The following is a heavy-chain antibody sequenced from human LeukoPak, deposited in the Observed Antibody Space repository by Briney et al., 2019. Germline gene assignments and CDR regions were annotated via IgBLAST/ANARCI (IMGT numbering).Heavy chain of an antibody. V-gene: IGHV3-21*04. J-gene: IGHJ6*03. Sequence: GGSLRLSCTASGFTFSTYTMNWVRQAPGKGLEWISSITSNSKYIFYADSLKGRFTISRDNAKNSLYLQMNSLRAEDTALYYCARGITVMSDSYFYYHMDVWGKGTTVTVSS. CDR3: ARGITVMSDSYFYYHMDV. CDR2: ITSNSKYI. CDR1: GFTFSTYT. D-gene: IGHD4-17*01.